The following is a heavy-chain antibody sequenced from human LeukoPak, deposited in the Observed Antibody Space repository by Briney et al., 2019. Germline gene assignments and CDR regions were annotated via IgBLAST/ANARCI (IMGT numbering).Heavy chain of an antibody. CDR2: ISGSGGST. CDR3: ARNNDYGDYDPYYYYMDV. D-gene: IGHD4-17*01. J-gene: IGHJ6*03. Sequence: PGGSLRLSCAASGFTFSSYAMSWVRQAPGKGLEWVSAISGSGGSTYYADSVKGRFTISRDNSKNTLYLQMNSLRAEDTAVYYCARNNDYGDYDPYYYYMDVWGKGTTVTISS. CDR1: GFTFSSYA. V-gene: IGHV3-23*01.